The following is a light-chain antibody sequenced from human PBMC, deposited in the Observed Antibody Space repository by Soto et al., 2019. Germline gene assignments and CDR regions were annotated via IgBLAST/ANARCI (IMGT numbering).Light chain of an antibody. CDR1: QSVSSSY. V-gene: IGKV3-20*01. CDR3: QQYGSSPRT. Sequence: EIVLTQSPGTLSLSPGERGTLSCRASQSVSSSYLAWYQQKPGQAPRLLIYGASSRATGIPDRFSGSGSGTDFTLTISRLEPEDFAVYYCQQYGSSPRTFGQGTKLEIK. J-gene: IGKJ2*01. CDR2: GAS.